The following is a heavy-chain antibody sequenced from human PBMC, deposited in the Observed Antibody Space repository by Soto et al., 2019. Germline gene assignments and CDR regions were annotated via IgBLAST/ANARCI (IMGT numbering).Heavy chain of an antibody. CDR3: ARPGHYYYYYMDV. V-gene: IGHV3-21*01. CDR2: ISSSSSYI. Sequence: EVQLVESGGGLVKPGGSLRLSCAASGFTFSSYSMNWVRQAPGKGLEWVSSISSSSSYIYYADSVKGRFTISRDNAMNSLYLQMNSLRAEDTAVYYCARPGHYYYYYMDVWGKGTTVTVSS. CDR1: GFTFSSYS. J-gene: IGHJ6*03.